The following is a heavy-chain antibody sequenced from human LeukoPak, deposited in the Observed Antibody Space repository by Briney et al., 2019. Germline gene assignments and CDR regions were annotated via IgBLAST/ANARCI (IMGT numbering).Heavy chain of an antibody. CDR3: ARGLNSGNDAFDI. V-gene: IGHV4-34*01. Sequence: SETLSLTCAVYGGSFSGYYWSWIRQPPGKGLEWIGEINHSGSTNYNPSLKSRVTISVDTSKNQFSLKLSSVTAADTAVYYCARGLNSGNDAFDIWGQGTMVTVSS. CDR2: INHSGST. D-gene: IGHD3-10*01. J-gene: IGHJ3*02. CDR1: GGSFSGYY.